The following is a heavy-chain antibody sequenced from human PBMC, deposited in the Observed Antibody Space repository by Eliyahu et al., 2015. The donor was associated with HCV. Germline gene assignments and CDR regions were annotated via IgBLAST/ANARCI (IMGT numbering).Heavy chain of an antibody. Sequence: FWMHWVRQAPGKGLVWVSHIHSDGSRASYADSVEGRFTISRDNAKKTLYLQMNSLRVEDTALYYCIRDFGEVGATNAFDMWGQGTMVTVSS. V-gene: IGHV3-74*01. J-gene: IGHJ3*02. CDR3: IRDFGEVGATNAFDM. D-gene: IGHD1-26*01. CDR1: FW. CDR2: IHSDGSRA.